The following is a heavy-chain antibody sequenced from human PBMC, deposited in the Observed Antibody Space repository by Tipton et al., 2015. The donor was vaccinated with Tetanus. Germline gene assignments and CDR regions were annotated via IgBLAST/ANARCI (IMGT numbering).Heavy chain of an antibody. V-gene: IGHV1-18*01. Sequence: QLVQSGAEVKKPGASVKVSCKASGYTFTSYGISWVRQAPGQGLEWMGWISAYNGNTNYAQKLQGRVTMTTDTSTSTAYMELRSLRSDDTAVYYCARDGRLIDWNAEGYYYYYGMVVWGQGTTVTVSS. CDR3: ARDGRLIDWNAEGYYYYYGMVV. CDR2: ISAYNGNT. CDR1: GYTFTSYG. D-gene: IGHD1-1*01. J-gene: IGHJ6*02.